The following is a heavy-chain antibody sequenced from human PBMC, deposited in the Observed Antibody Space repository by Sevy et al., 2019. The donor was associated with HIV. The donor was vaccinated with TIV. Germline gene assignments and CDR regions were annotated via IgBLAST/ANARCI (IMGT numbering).Heavy chain of an antibody. Sequence: GGSLRLSCAASGFTFSSYAMHWVRQAPGKGLEWVAVISYDGSNKYYADSVKGRFTISRDNSKNTLYLQMNSLRAEDTAVYYCARDWDYGDYPKYYYYYYYMDVWGKGTTVTVSS. J-gene: IGHJ6*03. V-gene: IGHV3-30-3*01. D-gene: IGHD4-17*01. CDR2: ISYDGSNK. CDR3: ARDWDYGDYPKYYYYYYYMDV. CDR1: GFTFSSYA.